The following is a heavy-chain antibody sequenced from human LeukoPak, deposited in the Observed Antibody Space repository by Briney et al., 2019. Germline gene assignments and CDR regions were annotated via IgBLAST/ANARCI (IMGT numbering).Heavy chain of an antibody. D-gene: IGHD2-21*02. J-gene: IGHJ4*02. CDR2: IYPGDSDT. CDR1: GYSFTSYW. Sequence: GESLKISCQGSGYSFTSYWIGGVRQIPGKGLEWMGIIYPGDSDTRYSPSFQGQVTISADKAISTAYLQWSSLKASDTAMYYCATRWYCGGDCYFFDYWGQGTLVTVSS. CDR3: ATRWYCGGDCYFFDY. V-gene: IGHV5-51*01.